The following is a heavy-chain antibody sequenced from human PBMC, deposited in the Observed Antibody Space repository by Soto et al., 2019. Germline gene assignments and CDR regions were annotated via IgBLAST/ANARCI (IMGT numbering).Heavy chain of an antibody. CDR3: ARDLSRQSGNWFDP. D-gene: IGHD3-10*01. J-gene: IGHJ5*02. CDR2: IHPNSGDT. Sequence: QVQLLQSGAEVKEPGASVKVSCRTSGYTFTDHYINWVRQAPRQGPEYMWWIHPNSGDTKYTHRFQGRVTMTRDTSTTTAYMELRRLTSDDQAVYYRARDLSRQSGNWFDPWGQGKLVTVPS. CDR1: GYTFTDHY. V-gene: IGHV1-2*07.